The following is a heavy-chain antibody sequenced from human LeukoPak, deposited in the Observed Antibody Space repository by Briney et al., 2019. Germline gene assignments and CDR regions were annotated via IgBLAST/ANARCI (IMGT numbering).Heavy chain of an antibody. D-gene: IGHD3-22*01. V-gene: IGHV3-23*01. J-gene: IGHJ4*02. CDR2: VSGSGGST. CDR3: AKDRTRVYYDSSGYVY. Sequence: PGGSLRLSCAASGFTFSNYAMSWVRQAPGKGLEWVSAVSGSGGSTYYADSVKGRFTISRDNSKNTLYLQMNSLRAEDTAVYYCAKDRTRVYYDSSGYVYWGQGTLVTVSS. CDR1: GFTFSNYA.